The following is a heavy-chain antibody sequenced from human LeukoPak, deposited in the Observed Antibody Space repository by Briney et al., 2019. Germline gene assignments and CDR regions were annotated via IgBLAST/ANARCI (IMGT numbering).Heavy chain of an antibody. CDR3: ARGLVSGSQRGYFDY. CDR2: ISYDGSNK. V-gene: IGHV3-30-3*01. Sequence: LSGGSLRLSCAASEFTFSNYAMHWVRQAPGKGLEWVAVISYDGSNKYYADSVKGRFTISRDNSKNTLFLQMNSLRAEDTAVYYCARGLVSGSQRGYFDYWGQGTLVTASS. CDR1: EFTFSNYA. D-gene: IGHD1-26*01. J-gene: IGHJ4*02.